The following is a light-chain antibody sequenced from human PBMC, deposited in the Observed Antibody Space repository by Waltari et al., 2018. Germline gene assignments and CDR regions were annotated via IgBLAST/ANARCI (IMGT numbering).Light chain of an antibody. J-gene: IGLJ3*02. CDR1: SSDVGNYNL. V-gene: IGLV2-23*02. Sequence: QSALTQPASVSGSPGQSITISCTGTSSDVGNYNLVSWYQQHPGKAPKLMIYEVATRPSGFSNRFSGSKSGNTASLTISGLQAEDEADYYCCSYAASSTWVFGGGTKLTVL. CDR3: CSYAASSTWV. CDR2: EVA.